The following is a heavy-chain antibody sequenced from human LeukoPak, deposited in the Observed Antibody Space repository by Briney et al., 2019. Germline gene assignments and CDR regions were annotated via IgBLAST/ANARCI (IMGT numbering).Heavy chain of an antibody. CDR2: IYSGGST. V-gene: IGHV3-66*01. J-gene: IGHJ4*02. Sequence: PGGSLRLSCAASGFTVSSNYMSWVRQAPGKGLEWVSVIYSGGSTYCADSVKGRFTISRDNSKNTLYLQMNSLRAEDTAVYYCARDGPRYCSGGSCSSGEYWGQGTLVTVSS. CDR1: GFTVSSNY. D-gene: IGHD2-15*01. CDR3: ARDGPRYCSGGSCSSGEY.